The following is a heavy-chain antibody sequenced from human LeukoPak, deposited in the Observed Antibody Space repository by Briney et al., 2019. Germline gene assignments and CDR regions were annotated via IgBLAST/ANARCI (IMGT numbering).Heavy chain of an antibody. CDR2: ISWSSGTI. V-gene: IGHV3-9*01. Sequence: PGRSLRLSCAASGFTLDDYAMHWVRQAPGKGLEWVSGISWSSGTIGYADSVKGRFTIYSDNAENSLYLQRNSLRAEDTALYYCAKGRGWYSPDYWGQGTLVTVSS. CDR3: AKGRGWYSPDY. D-gene: IGHD6-19*01. CDR1: GFTLDDYA. J-gene: IGHJ4*02.